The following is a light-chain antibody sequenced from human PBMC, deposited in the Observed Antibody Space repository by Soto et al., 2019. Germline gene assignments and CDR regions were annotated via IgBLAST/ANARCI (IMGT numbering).Light chain of an antibody. J-gene: IGKJ1*01. V-gene: IGKV3-20*01. CDR1: QSVSSSY. CDR3: QQYGSSPRT. Sequence: EIGFTQSPGTLSFSPGERATLSCRASQSVSSSYLAWYQQKPGQAPRLLIYGASSRATGIPDRFSGSGSGTDFTLTISRLEPEDFAVYYCQQYGSSPRTFGQGTTV. CDR2: GAS.